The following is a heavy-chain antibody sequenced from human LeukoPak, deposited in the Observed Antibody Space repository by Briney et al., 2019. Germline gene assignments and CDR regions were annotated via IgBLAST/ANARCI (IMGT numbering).Heavy chain of an antibody. CDR2: ISYDGSNK. CDR1: GFTFSSHG. D-gene: IGHD2-15*01. Sequence: GGSLRLSCAASGFTFSSHGMHWVRQAPGKGLEWVAVISYDGSNKYYADSVKGRFTISRDNSKNTLYLQMNSLRAEDTAVYYCAKGSGPSKGYFDYWGQGTLVTVSS. CDR3: AKGSGPSKGYFDY. V-gene: IGHV3-30*18. J-gene: IGHJ4*02.